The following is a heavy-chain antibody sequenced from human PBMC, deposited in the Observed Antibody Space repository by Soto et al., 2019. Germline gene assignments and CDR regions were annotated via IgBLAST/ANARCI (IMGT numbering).Heavy chain of an antibody. CDR2: IIPIFGTA. J-gene: IGHJ6*02. CDR3: ARNRKAARHWGMDV. D-gene: IGHD6-6*01. V-gene: IGHV1-69*12. Sequence: QVQLVQSGAEVKKPGSSVKVSCKASGGTFSSYAISWVRRAPGQGLEWMGGIIPIFGTANYAQKFQGRVTITADESTSTAYMELSSLRSEDTAVYYCARNRKAARHWGMDVWGQGTTVTVSS. CDR1: GGTFSSYA.